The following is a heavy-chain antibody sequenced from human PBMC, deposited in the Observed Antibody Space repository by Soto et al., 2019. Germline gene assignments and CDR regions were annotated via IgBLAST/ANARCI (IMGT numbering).Heavy chain of an antibody. CDR1: GGSISRGGYY. J-gene: IGHJ6*03. V-gene: IGHV4-31*03. Sequence: QVQLQESGPGLVKPSQTLSLTCTVSGGSISRGGYYWSWIRQHPGKGLEWIGYIYYSGGTYYNPSLKSRVITSVDTSENQFSPRLSSVTAADTSVYYCAMKDRGYADYMDVWGKGTTVTVSS. D-gene: IGHD5-12*01. CDR2: IYYSGGT. CDR3: AMKDRGYADYMDV.